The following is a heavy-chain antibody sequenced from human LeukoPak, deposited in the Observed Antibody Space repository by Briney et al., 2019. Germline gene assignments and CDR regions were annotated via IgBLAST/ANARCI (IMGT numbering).Heavy chain of an antibody. CDR3: AGYHWNSGVVY. CDR1: GFTFSDYA. J-gene: IGHJ4*02. V-gene: IGHV3-11*01. Sequence: GGSLRLSCAASGFTFSDYAMSWIRQAPGQGLGWVSYISRSGDTIDYADSVKGRFSISRDNAKNSLYLQMNSLRAEDTAIYYCAGYHWNSGVVYWGQGTLVSVSS. D-gene: IGHD1-7*01. CDR2: ISRSGDTI.